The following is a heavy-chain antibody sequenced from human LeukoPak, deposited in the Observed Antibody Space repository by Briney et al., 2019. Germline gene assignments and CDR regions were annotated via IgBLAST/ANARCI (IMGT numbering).Heavy chain of an antibody. V-gene: IGHV5-51*01. J-gene: IGHJ4*02. D-gene: IGHD3-22*01. CDR1: GYSFTSYW. CDR2: IYPGDSDT. Sequence: GESLKISCKGFGYSFTSYWIGWVRQMPGKGLECMGIIYPGDSDTRYSPSFQGQVTISADKSISTAYLQWSSLKASDTAMDYCARRQYYDSSGYHPFEYWGQGTLVTVSS. CDR3: ARRQYYDSSGYHPFEY.